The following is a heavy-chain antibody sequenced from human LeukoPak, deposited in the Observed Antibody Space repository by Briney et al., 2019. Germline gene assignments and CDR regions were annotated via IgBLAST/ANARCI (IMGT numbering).Heavy chain of an antibody. CDR1: GGSISSYY. D-gene: IGHD3-10*01. V-gene: IGHV4-59*08. J-gene: IGHJ4*02. CDR3: AKPQLQWFGELDY. Sequence: SETLSLTCTVSGGSISSYYWSWIRQAPGKGLEWIGNIYYSGSTNYNPSLKSRVTVSVDTSKNQFSLKLSSVTAADTAVYYCAKPQLQWFGELDYWGQGTLVTVSS. CDR2: IYYSGST.